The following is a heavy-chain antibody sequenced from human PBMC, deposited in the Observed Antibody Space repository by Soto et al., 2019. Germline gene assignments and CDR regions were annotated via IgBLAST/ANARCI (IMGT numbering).Heavy chain of an antibody. D-gene: IGHD6-19*01. V-gene: IGHV3-15*01. CDR2: IKSKSDGGTA. CDR1: GFTFIDAW. Sequence: EVQLVESGGGLVKPGGSLGLSCAASGFTFIDAWMTWVRQAPGKGLEWVGRIKSKSDGGTADYAAPVKGRFTISRDDSNQTLYLKMNGLKTEDTAVYYCTTVLGCSSKTCSARSDPWGQGTLVTVSS. CDR3: TTVLGCSSKTCSARSDP. J-gene: IGHJ5*02.